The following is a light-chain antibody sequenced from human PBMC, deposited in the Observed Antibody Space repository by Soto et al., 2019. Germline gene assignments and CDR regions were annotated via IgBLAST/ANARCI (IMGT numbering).Light chain of an antibody. J-gene: IGKJ1*01. Sequence: IVLTQSPGTLSLSPGERATLSCRASQSVSSSYLAWYQQKPGQAPRLLIYGASSRATGIPDRFSGSGSGTDFTLTISRLEPEDFVVYYCHQYGSSPETFGQGTKV. V-gene: IGKV3-20*01. CDR1: QSVSSSY. CDR2: GAS. CDR3: HQYGSSPET.